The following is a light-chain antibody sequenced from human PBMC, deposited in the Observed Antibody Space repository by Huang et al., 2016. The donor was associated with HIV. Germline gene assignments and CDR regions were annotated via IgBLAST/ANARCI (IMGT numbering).Light chain of an antibody. CDR2: DAS. CDR1: QGISSA. CDR3: QHFNNYLT. Sequence: AIQLTQSPSSLSASVGDRVTITCRASQGISSALAWYQQEPGKAPKLLIYDASSLESGVPSRCSGSGCGTDFTLTISSLQPEDVATYYCQHFNNYLTFGQGTRLEIK. V-gene: IGKV1D-13*01. J-gene: IGKJ5*01.